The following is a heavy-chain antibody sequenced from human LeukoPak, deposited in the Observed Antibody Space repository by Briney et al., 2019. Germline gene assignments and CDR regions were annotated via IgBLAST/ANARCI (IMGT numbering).Heavy chain of an antibody. CDR2: ISPDDSKT. CDR3: ARPNITSYYDSRVYEAFDV. Sequence: ESLKISCKGSGYRFNAYWIAWVRQMPGKGLEWMGIISPDDSKTYSRPSFQGQAPTSDDKPVTTAYLQWSSLKAADTAMYYCARPNITSYYDSRVYEAFDVWGQGTMVTVSS. CDR1: GYRFNAYW. D-gene: IGHD3-22*01. V-gene: IGHV5-51*04. J-gene: IGHJ3*01.